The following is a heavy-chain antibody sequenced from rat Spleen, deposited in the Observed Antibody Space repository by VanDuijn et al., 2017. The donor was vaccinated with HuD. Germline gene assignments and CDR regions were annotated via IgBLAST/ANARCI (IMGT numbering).Heavy chain of an antibody. J-gene: IGHJ2*01. CDR1: GFTFSVYY. D-gene: IGHD2-5*01. Sequence: EVQLVESDGGLVQPGRSLKLSCAASGFTFSVYYLAWVRQAPTKGLEWVATISYDGSRTYYRAPVKGPFTISRDNAKSTLSLQMNXLRXEXTAXXXCTXXDTXXTEDXXXQGVMVTXSS. CDR3: TXXDTXXTEDX. CDR2: ISYDGSRT. V-gene: IGHV5-29*01.